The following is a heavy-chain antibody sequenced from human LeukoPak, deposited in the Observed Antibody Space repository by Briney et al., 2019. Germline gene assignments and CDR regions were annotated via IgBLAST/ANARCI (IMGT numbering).Heavy chain of an antibody. V-gene: IGHV3-21*01. CDR2: ISSSSASI. Sequence: GGSLRLSCAAPGFTFSDYTINWVRQAPGKGLGWVSSISSSSASISYADSVKGRFTISRDNAKNSLYLQMSSLRAEDTAVYYCARAPFDLLTGYYPHLDYWGPGTLVTVSS. CDR1: GFTFSDYT. D-gene: IGHD3-9*01. CDR3: ARAPFDLLTGYYPHLDY. J-gene: IGHJ4*02.